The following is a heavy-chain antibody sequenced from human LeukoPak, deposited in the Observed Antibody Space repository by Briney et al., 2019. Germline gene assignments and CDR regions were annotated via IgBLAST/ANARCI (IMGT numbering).Heavy chain of an antibody. D-gene: IGHD6-13*01. CDR2: ISGSGGST. CDR1: GFTFSSYA. J-gene: IGHJ4*02. V-gene: IGHV3-23*01. CDR3: ATPGSYSSSWYVARDY. Sequence: GGSLRLSCAASGFTFSSYAMSWVRQAPGKGLEWVSAISGSGGSTYYADSVKGRFTISRDNSKNTLYLQMNSLRAEDTAVYYCATPGSYSSSWYVARDYWGQGTLVTVSS.